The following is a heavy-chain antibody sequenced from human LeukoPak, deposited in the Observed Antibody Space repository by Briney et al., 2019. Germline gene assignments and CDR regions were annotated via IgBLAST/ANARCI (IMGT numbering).Heavy chain of an antibody. V-gene: IGHV4-59*11. CDR1: GGSISSHY. D-gene: IGHD6-6*01. Sequence: NPSETLSLTCTVPGGSISSHYWSWIRQPPGKGLEWIGYIYYSGSTNYNPSLKSRVTISVDTSKNQFSLKLSSVTAADTAVYYCARAAGIAAHYFDYWGQGTPVTVSS. CDR3: ARAAGIAAHYFDY. CDR2: IYYSGST. J-gene: IGHJ4*02.